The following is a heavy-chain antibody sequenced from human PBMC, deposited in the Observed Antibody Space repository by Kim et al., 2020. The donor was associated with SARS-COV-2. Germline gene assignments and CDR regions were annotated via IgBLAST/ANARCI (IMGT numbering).Heavy chain of an antibody. CDR1: GFTFSNAW. CDR3: TTQWPSGYGYTDY. D-gene: IGHD5-18*01. J-gene: IGHJ4*02. Sequence: GGSLRLSCAASGFTFSNAWMSWVRQAPGKGLEWVGRIKSKTDGGTTDYAAPVKGRFTISRDDSKNTLYLQMNSLKTEDTAVYYCTTQWPSGYGYTDYWGQGTLVTVSS. V-gene: IGHV3-15*01. CDR2: IKSKTDGGTT.